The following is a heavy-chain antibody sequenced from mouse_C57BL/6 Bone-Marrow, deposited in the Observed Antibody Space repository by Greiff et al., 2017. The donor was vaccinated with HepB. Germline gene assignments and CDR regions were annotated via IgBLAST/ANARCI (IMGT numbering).Heavy chain of an antibody. CDR1: GFNIKDYY. J-gene: IGHJ1*03. V-gene: IGHV14-1*01. CDR3: TSHLLLRDWYFDV. D-gene: IGHD1-1*01. Sequence: EVQLQQSGAELVRPGASVKLSCTASGFNIKDYYMHWVKQSPEQGLEWIGRIDPEDGDTEYAPKFQGKATMTADTSSNTAYLQLSSLTSEDTAVYYCTSHLLLRDWYFDVWGTGTTVTVSS. CDR2: IDPEDGDT.